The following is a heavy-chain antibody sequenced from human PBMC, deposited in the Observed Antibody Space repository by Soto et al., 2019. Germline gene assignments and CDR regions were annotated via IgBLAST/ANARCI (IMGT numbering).Heavy chain of an antibody. V-gene: IGHV3-33*01. Sequence: QVQLVESGGGVVQPGRSLRLSCAASGFTFSRYDMHWVRQAPGKGLEWVAVIWYDGSNKYYADSVKGRFTISRDNSKNTLYVKMNSLRVEDTAVYYCARGGRGWYTDFQHWGQGALVTVSS. CDR3: ARGGRGWYTDFQH. D-gene: IGHD6-19*01. CDR2: IWYDGSNK. J-gene: IGHJ1*01. CDR1: GFTFSRYD.